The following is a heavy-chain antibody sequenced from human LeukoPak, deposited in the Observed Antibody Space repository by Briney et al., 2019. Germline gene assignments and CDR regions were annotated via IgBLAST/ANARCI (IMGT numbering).Heavy chain of an antibody. D-gene: IGHD5-18*01. CDR2: INPNSGGT. V-gene: IGHV1-2*02. CDR3: ARYRYGRRGINY. J-gene: IGHJ4*02. Sequence: ASVKVSCKASGYTFTGYYMHWVRQAPGQGLEWMGWINPNSGGTNYAQKFQGRVTMTRDTSISTAYMELSRLRSDDTAVYYCARYRYGRRGINYWGQGTLVTVSS. CDR1: GYTFTGYY.